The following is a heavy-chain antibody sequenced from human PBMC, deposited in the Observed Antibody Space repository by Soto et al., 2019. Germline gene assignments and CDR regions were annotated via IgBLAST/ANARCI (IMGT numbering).Heavy chain of an antibody. CDR2: LSFDGSEK. CDR3: ARDHTMTVSARSPDFVSTRQNEDTHYYGMDV. CDR1: TFDLSHYA. V-gene: IGHV3-30*04. D-gene: IGHD3-22*01. J-gene: IGHJ6*02. Sequence: QLVQSGGGVVQPGGSLRLTCAASTFDLSHYAIHWVRQAPGKGLEWVALLSFDGSEKFFIDSVKGRFTISRDSSNNRVLLQMNSLRGDDTAVYVCARDHTMTVSARSPDFVSTRQNEDTHYYGMDVWGQGAKVSVSS.